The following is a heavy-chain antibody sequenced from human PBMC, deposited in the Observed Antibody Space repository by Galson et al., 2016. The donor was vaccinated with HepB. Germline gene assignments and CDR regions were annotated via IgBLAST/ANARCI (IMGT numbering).Heavy chain of an antibody. CDR3: ARYYNNNGRAIEYFDS. J-gene: IGHJ4*02. Sequence: SETLSLTCSVSGDSITTYYYTWIRQSPGKGLEWIGYIYYAANTNYNPYLKSRVTISADTSKNQVSLRLSSVTAADTAVYHCARYYNNNGRAIEYFDSWGQGTLVTVSS. CDR2: IYYAANT. V-gene: IGHV4-59*01. CDR1: GDSITTYY. D-gene: IGHD3-22*01.